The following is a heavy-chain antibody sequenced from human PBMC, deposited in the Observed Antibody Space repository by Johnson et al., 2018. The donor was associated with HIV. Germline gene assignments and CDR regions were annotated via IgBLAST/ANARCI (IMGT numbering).Heavy chain of an antibody. CDR3: VRRFYDSSAFDI. J-gene: IGHJ3*02. D-gene: IGHD3-22*01. Sequence: QVQLVESGGGVVQPGTSLRLSCAASGFTFTSFAMHWVRQAPGKGLEWVAFISYDGSNKYYADSVKVRFTISRDNSKNTLFLQMNRLRAEDTAGCYCVRRFYDSSAFDIWGQGTLVTVSS. CDR1: GFTFTSFA. V-gene: IGHV3-30-3*01. CDR2: ISYDGSNK.